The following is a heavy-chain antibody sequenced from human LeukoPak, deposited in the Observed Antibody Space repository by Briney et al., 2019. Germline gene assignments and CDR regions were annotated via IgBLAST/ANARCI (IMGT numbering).Heavy chain of an antibody. CDR3: ARHEVGYSGYDPAGPFDY. J-gene: IGHJ4*02. Sequence: SETLSLTCAVYGGSFSGYYWSWIRQPPGKGLEWIGEINHSGSTNYNPSLKSRVTISVDTSKNQFSLKLSSVTAADTAVYYCARHEVGYSGYDPAGPFDYWGQGTLVTVSS. D-gene: IGHD5-12*01. CDR1: GGSFSGYY. CDR2: INHSGST. V-gene: IGHV4-34*01.